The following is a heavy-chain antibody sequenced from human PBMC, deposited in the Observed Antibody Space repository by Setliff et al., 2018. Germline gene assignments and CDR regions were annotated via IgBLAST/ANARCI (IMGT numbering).Heavy chain of an antibody. V-gene: IGHV4-4*02. Sequence: SETLSLTCAVSGGSIGSINWWSWVRQAPGKGLEWIGEIKYSGATNYNPSLKSRVTISVDNAKNQFSLKLSSVTAADTALYYCTVYNTGSSKDHYWGQGTPVTVSS. CDR2: IKYSGAT. D-gene: IGHD2-8*02. CDR1: GGSIGSINW. J-gene: IGHJ4*02. CDR3: TVYNTGSSKDHY.